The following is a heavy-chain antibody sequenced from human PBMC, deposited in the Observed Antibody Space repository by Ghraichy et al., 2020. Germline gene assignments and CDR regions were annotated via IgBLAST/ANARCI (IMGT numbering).Heavy chain of an antibody. V-gene: IGHV3-13*05. CDR2: IGTAGDP. CDR1: GFTFSSYD. Sequence: GGSLRLSCAASGFTFSSYDMHWVRQATGKGLEWVSAIGTAGDPYYPGSVKGRFTISRENAKNSLYLQMNSLRAGDTAVYYCARGIAAAGTKYWYFDLWGRGTLVTVSS. CDR3: ARGIAAAGTKYWYFDL. J-gene: IGHJ2*01. D-gene: IGHD6-13*01.